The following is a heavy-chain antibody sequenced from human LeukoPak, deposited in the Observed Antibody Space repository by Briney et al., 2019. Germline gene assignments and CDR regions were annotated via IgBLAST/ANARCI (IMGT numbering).Heavy chain of an antibody. V-gene: IGHV4-34*01. CDR1: GFTFSSYS. D-gene: IGHD3-3*01. Sequence: GSLRLSCAASGFTFSSYSMNWVRQPPGKGLEWIGEINHSGSTNYNPSLKSRVTISVDTSKNQFSLKLSSVTAADTAVYYCARADYDFWSGYFYWGQGTLVTVSS. J-gene: IGHJ4*02. CDR2: INHSGST. CDR3: ARADYDFWSGYFY.